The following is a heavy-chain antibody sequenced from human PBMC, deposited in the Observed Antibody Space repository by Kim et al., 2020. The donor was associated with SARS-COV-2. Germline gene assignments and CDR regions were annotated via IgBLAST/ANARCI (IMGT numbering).Heavy chain of an antibody. D-gene: IGHD2-2*01. Sequence: SETLSLTCTVSGGSTTNYYYNWIRQPPGKELEWMGYIFYSGTTNYNPSLKSRVTISLDTSKNQFSLKLTSVTAADTAVYFCARGGTNQLAQVWGQGTLVT. CDR1: GGSTTNYY. V-gene: IGHV4-59*13. CDR2: IFYSGTT. J-gene: IGHJ4*02. CDR3: ARGGTNQLAQV.